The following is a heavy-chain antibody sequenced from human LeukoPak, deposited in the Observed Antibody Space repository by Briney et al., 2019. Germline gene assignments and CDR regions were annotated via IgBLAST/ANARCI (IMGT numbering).Heavy chain of an antibody. CDR3: ATDPKAQSY. Sequence: GGSRRLSCAASRFTFSSEAMNWVRQAPGKGLEWVSSITNDGYKYYADSVKGRFTISRDNAKSSLYLQLNSLRAEDTAVYYCATDPKAQSYWGQGTLVTVSS. V-gene: IGHV3-21*01. J-gene: IGHJ4*02. CDR2: ITNDGYK. CDR1: RFTFSSEA.